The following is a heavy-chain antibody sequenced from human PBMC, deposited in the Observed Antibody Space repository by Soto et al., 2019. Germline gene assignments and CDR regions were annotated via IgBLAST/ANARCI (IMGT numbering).Heavy chain of an antibody. J-gene: IGHJ6*02. Sequence: QVQLVQSGAEVKKPGSLVKVSCKASGGTFSSYAISWVRQAPGQGLEWMGGIIPIFGTANYAQKFQGRVTITADNSTSTAYMELSRLKSDDTAVYYCASSGRMVSDYYYYGMDVWGQGTTVTVSS. CDR1: GGTFSSYA. V-gene: IGHV1-69*06. CDR2: IIPIFGTA. D-gene: IGHD5-18*01. CDR3: ASSGRMVSDYYYYGMDV.